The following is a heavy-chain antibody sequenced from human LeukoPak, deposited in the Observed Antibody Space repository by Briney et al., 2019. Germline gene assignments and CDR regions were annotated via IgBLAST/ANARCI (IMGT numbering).Heavy chain of an antibody. Sequence: PGGSLRLSCAASGFTFSSYSMNWVRQAPGKGLEWVSYISSSSSNIYYADSVKGRFTISRDNAQTSLYLQMNSLRAEDTAVYYCARASDPWLQLTWGQGTLVTVSS. CDR2: ISSSSSNI. CDR1: GFTFSSYS. J-gene: IGHJ5*02. CDR3: ARASDPWLQLT. V-gene: IGHV3-48*04. D-gene: IGHD5-24*01.